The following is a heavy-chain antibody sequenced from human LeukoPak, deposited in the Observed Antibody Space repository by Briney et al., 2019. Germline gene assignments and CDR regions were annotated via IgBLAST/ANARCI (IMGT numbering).Heavy chain of an antibody. Sequence: SETLSLTCAVSGGSISSSNWWSWVRQPPGKGLEWIGEIYHSGSTNYNPSLKSRVTISVDKSKNQFSLKLSSVTAADTAVYYCATYGSGSYYKRYYFDYWGQGTLVTVSS. CDR2: IYHSGST. CDR1: GGSISSSNW. CDR3: ATYGSGSYYKRYYFDY. V-gene: IGHV4-4*02. J-gene: IGHJ4*02. D-gene: IGHD3-10*01.